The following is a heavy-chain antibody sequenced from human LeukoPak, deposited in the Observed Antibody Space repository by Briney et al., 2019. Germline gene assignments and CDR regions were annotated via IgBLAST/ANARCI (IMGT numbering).Heavy chain of an antibody. V-gene: IGHV3-7*03. CDR1: GFMFSSNW. CDR3: AGRRSSGWYAY. D-gene: IGHD6-19*01. Sequence: GGSLRLSCAASGFMFSSNWMSWVRLAPGKGLEWVANIKEDGTETYYVDSVKGRFTISRDNAKNSLYLQMNSLRVEDTAVYYCAGRRSSGWYAYWGQGTLVTVSS. J-gene: IGHJ4*02. CDR2: IKEDGTET.